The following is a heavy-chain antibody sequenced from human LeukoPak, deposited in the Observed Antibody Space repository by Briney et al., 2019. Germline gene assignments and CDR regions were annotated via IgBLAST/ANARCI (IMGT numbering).Heavy chain of an antibody. V-gene: IGHV3-74*01. CDR2: IDRDGSRI. D-gene: IGHD4-23*01. CDR3: VRGNDYGGPHY. J-gene: IGHJ4*01. CDR1: GFTFSSYW. Sequence: PGTSLRLSCAVSGFTFSSYWMHWVRQAPGKGLVWVSRIDRDGSRINYADSVKGRFTISRDNGKNTLFLQMNSLRAEDAAVYYCVRGNDYGGPHYWGQGTLVTVSS.